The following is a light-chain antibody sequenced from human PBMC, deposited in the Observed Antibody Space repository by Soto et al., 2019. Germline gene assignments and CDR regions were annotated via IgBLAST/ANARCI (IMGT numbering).Light chain of an antibody. CDR3: VLYITGGTWV. Sequence: QTVVTQEPSFSVSPGGTVTLTCGLTSGSVSTNYYPAWYQQTPGQAPRALIYHTNTRSSGVPDRFSGSILGNKAALTISGAQADDESDYYCVLYITGGTWVFGGGTQLTVL. CDR1: SGSVSTNYY. J-gene: IGLJ3*02. CDR2: HTN. V-gene: IGLV8-61*01.